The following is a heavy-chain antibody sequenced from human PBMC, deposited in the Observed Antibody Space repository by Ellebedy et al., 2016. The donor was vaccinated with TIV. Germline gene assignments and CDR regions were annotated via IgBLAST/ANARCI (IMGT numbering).Heavy chain of an antibody. CDR2: VYYSGNT. CDR1: GGSLSSSPYY. Sequence: SETLSLTCTVSGGSLSSSPYYWGWIRQSPGKGLEWIGTVYYSGNTYYNPSLKSRVTISVDTSKNQFSLKLNSVTAADTAVYYCARDDSGYASLGHWGQGTLVTVSS. V-gene: IGHV4-39*02. CDR3: ARDDSGYASLGH. J-gene: IGHJ4*02. D-gene: IGHD5-12*01.